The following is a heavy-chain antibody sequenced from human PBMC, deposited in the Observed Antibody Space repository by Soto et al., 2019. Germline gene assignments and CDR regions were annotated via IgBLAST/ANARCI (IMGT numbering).Heavy chain of an antibody. CDR1: GFSLSSYGMG. Sequence: QITLKESGPTLVRPAQTLTLTCGFSGFSLSSYGMGVAWIRQPPGKALEWLALIYWDDDKRYSPSLKDRLAIYKDTSSNQVVLTITNMDPGDTATYFCAHAGDYDLLTFDHWGPGTLVTVSS. D-gene: IGHD4-17*01. V-gene: IGHV2-5*02. J-gene: IGHJ4*02. CDR2: IYWDDDK. CDR3: AHAGDYDLLTFDH.